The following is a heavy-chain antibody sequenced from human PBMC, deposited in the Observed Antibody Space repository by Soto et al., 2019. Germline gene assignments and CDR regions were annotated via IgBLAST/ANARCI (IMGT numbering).Heavy chain of an antibody. CDR3: GRDLGGDSPIDWFDP. D-gene: IGHD4-17*01. J-gene: IGHJ5*02. Sequence: QVQLVQSGAEVKKPGASVKVSCKASGYTFTSYAMHWVRQAPGQRLEWMGWINAGNGNTKYAQKFQGRVTITRDTSGSTAYMEMSSLRSEDTAVYCCGRDLGGDSPIDWFDPWGQGTLVTVSS. CDR1: GYTFTSYA. CDR2: INAGNGNT. V-gene: IGHV1-3*01.